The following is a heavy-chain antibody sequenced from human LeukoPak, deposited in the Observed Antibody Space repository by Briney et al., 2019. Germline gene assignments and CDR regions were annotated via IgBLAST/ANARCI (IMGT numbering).Heavy chain of an antibody. V-gene: IGHV3-23*01. D-gene: IGHD2-21*01. CDR3: AKETVAVGGFVTIDY. CDR1: GFTFGDYA. J-gene: IGHJ4*02. Sequence: GGSLRLSCTGSGFTFGDYAMSWVRQTPGKGLEWVSAISDNGDKTYYTESVKGRFSISRDNSKKTLYLQVNSLRAEDTAEYYCAKETVAVGGFVTIDYWGQGTLVTVSS. CDR2: ISDNGDKT.